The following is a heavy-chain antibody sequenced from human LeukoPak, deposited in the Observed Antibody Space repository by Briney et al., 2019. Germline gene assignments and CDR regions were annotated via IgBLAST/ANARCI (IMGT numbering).Heavy chain of an antibody. CDR3: ATATPPYCRGGSCYLDY. Sequence: GGSLRLSCAASGFTFSNSAMAWVRQAPGKGLEWVSAISGRGDNTYYADSVKGRFTISRDNSKNTLYLQMNSLRAEDTAVYYCATATPPYCRGGSCYLDYWGQGTLVTVSS. CDR2: ISGRGDNT. V-gene: IGHV3-23*01. J-gene: IGHJ4*02. D-gene: IGHD2-15*01. CDR1: GFTFSNSA.